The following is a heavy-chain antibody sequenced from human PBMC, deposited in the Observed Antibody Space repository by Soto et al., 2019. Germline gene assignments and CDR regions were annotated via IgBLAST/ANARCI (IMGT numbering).Heavy chain of an antibody. CDR1: GFTFSSYG. V-gene: IGHV3-30*18. D-gene: IGHD2-15*01. J-gene: IGHJ3*02. CDR2: ISYDGSNK. Sequence: QVQLVESGGGVVQPGRSLRLSCAASGFTFSSYGMHWVRQAPGKGLEWVAVISYDGSNKYYADSVKGRFTISRDNSKNTLYLQMNSLRAVDTAVYYCAKDRRKYCSGGSCYDFGNAFDIWGQGTMVTVSS. CDR3: AKDRRKYCSGGSCYDFGNAFDI.